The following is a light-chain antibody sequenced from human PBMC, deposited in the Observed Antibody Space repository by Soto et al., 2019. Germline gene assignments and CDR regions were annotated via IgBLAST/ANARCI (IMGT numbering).Light chain of an antibody. Sequence: QSALTQPASVSGSPGQSITISCTGTSSDVGGYNYVSWYQQHPGKAPKLMIYDVSQRPSGVPDRFSASKSDNTASLTISGLQAEDEADYYCCSYAGAYTLPYVFGSGTKLTVL. CDR1: SSDVGGYNY. CDR2: DVS. J-gene: IGLJ1*01. CDR3: CSYAGAYTLPYV. V-gene: IGLV2-11*01.